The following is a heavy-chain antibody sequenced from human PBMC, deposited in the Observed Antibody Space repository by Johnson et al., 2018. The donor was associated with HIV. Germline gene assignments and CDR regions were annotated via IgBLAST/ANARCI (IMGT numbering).Heavy chain of an antibody. J-gene: IGHJ3*02. Sequence: VQLVESGGGVVQPGRSLRLSCAASGFTFSSYDMHWVRQAAGKRLEWVSTIGTTGDTYYPGSVKGRFTISREFARNSLYLQMNSLRAGDTGVYYCARAQDYGCLSIWGQGTMVTVSS. D-gene: IGHD4-17*01. CDR3: ARAQDYGCLSI. CDR1: GFTFSSYD. CDR2: IGTTGDT. V-gene: IGHV3-13*01.